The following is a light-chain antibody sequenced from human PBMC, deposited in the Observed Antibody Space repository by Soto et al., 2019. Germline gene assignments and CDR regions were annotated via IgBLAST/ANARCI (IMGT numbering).Light chain of an antibody. V-gene: IGLV2-23*01. J-gene: IGLJ2*01. CDR2: EGS. CDR3: CSYAGSNTPVV. CDR1: SSDVGSYNL. Sequence: QSALTQPASVSGSPAQSITISCTGASSDVGSYNLVSWYQQHPGKAPKLMIYEGSKRPSGVSNRFSGSKSGNTASLTISGLQAEDEANYYCCSYAGSNTPVVFGEGTKLTVL.